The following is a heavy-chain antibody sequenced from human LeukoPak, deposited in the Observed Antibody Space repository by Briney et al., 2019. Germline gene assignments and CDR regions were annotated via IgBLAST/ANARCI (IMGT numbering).Heavy chain of an antibody. Sequence: GGSLRLSCAASGFTFSSYAMSWVRQAPGKGLEWVSAISGSGGSTYYADSVKGRFTISRDNSKNTLYLQMNSLRAEDTAVYYCAKDQVRATSLRLVSGCPFDYWGQGTLVTVSS. CDR2: ISGSGGST. D-gene: IGHD1-26*01. CDR3: AKDQVRATSLRLVSGCPFDY. CDR1: GFTFSSYA. V-gene: IGHV3-23*01. J-gene: IGHJ4*02.